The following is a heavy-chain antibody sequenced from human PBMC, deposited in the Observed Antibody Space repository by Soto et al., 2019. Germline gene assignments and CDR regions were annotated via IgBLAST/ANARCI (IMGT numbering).Heavy chain of an antibody. CDR3: ARSLNSPSDQFDY. CDR1: GGTSSSYA. D-gene: IGHD6-6*01. J-gene: IGHJ4*02. CDR2: IISFFGTP. V-gene: IGHV1-69*13. Sequence: ASVKVSCKASGGTSSSYAISWVRQAPGQGLEWMGGIISFFGTPNYAQKFQGRVTISADESATTAYMELSSLRSADTAVYYCARSLNSPSDQFDYWGQGTLVTVSS.